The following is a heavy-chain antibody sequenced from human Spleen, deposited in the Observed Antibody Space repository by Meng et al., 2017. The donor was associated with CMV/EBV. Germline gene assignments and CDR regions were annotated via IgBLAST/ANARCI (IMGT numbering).Heavy chain of an antibody. V-gene: IGHV3-21*04. D-gene: IGHD6-25*01. J-gene: IGHJ4*02. CDR1: GSTFSTYD. CDR3: AREHFNGGYTSAWKY. Sequence: GESLKISCAASGSTFSTYDMNWVRQAPGKGLEWVSSISSGSSYIYYADSVKGRFTISRDNAKNSLYLQMNSLRVEDTAVYYCAREHFNGGYTSAWKYWGQGTLVTVSS. CDR2: ISSGSSYI.